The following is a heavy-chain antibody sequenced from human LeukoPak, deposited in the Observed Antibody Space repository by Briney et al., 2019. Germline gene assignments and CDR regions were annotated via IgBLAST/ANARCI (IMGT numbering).Heavy chain of an antibody. Sequence: GGSLRLSCSASGFTFSSYAMHWVRQAPGKGLEYVSAISSNGGSTDYADSVKGRFTISRDNSRNTLYLQMNSLRAEDTAVYYCARGLGRELDGAFDIWGQGTMVTVSS. V-gene: IGHV3-64*04. CDR2: ISSNGGST. CDR1: GFTFSSYA. D-gene: IGHD3-10*01. CDR3: ARGLGRELDGAFDI. J-gene: IGHJ3*02.